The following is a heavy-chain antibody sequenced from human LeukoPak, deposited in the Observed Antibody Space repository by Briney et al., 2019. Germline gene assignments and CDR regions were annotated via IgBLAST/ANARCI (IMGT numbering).Heavy chain of an antibody. CDR2: INHSGST. CDR1: GGSFSGYY. Sequence: SETLSLTCAVYGGSFSGYYWSWIRQPPGKGLEWIGEINHSGSTNYNPSLKSRVTISVDTSKNQFSLKLSSVTAADTAVYYCARGSRVVVVVAAKGDYWGQGTLVTVSS. CDR3: ARGSRVVVVVAAKGDY. J-gene: IGHJ4*02. V-gene: IGHV4-34*01. D-gene: IGHD2-15*01.